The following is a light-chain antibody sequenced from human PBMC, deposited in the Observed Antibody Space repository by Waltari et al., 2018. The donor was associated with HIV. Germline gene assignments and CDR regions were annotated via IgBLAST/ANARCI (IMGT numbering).Light chain of an antibody. CDR1: QSVSSTY. CDR3: QQYGNSPIT. Sequence: EIVLTQSPGTLSLSPGDRATLSCRASQSVSSTYLGWHQQRPGQAHRLLIYSASSRATDIPDRFSGSGSGTDFTLTISRLEPEDFAVYYCQQYGNSPITFGQGTRLEIK. V-gene: IGKV3-20*01. CDR2: SAS. J-gene: IGKJ5*01.